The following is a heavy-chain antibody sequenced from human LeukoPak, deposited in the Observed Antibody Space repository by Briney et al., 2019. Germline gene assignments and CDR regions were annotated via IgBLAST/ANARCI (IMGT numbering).Heavy chain of an antibody. CDR2: INPNSGGT. Sequence: ASVKVSCKASGYTFTGYYMHWVRQAPGQGLEWMGWINPNSGGTNYAQKFQGRVTMTRDTSISTAYMELSRLRSDDTAVYYCARDLYSSGWTDAFDIWGQGTVVTVSS. D-gene: IGHD6-19*01. CDR1: GYTFTGYY. CDR3: ARDLYSSGWTDAFDI. J-gene: IGHJ3*02. V-gene: IGHV1-2*02.